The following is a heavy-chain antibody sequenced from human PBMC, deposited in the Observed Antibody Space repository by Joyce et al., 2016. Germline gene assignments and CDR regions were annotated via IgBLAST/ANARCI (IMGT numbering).Heavy chain of an antibody. CDR2: INPDRGDT. Sequence: QVQLVQSGAEVKNPGASVKVSCTASGFSFSGYYLHWVRQAPGKGLEWRGWINPDRGDTMYAQKFQGRVTMTRDTSISTVYLELGRLTSDDTALYYCAREYGGTFYFDYWGQVTLVTVSS. V-gene: IGHV1-2*02. CDR3: AREYGGTFYFDY. J-gene: IGHJ4*02. D-gene: IGHD4-23*01. CDR1: GFSFSGYY.